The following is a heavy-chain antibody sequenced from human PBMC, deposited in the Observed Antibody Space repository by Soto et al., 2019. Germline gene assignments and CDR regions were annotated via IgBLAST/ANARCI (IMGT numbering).Heavy chain of an antibody. CDR3: ARDGYDGSGSPYPAY. J-gene: IGHJ4*02. Sequence: SSTLSLTCSFSGGSMSEYFWSWIRQSPGKGLEWIGYIYYLLSTDYNPSLKSRVTISVDTSKRQFSLRLTSVTAADTAVYYCARDGYDGSGSPYPAYWGPGTQVTVSS. D-gene: IGHD3-10*01. CDR2: IYYLLST. V-gene: IGHV4-59*01. CDR1: GGSMSEYF.